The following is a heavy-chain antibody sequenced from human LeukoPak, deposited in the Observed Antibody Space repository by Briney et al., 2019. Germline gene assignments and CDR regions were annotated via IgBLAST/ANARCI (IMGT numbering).Heavy chain of an antibody. D-gene: IGHD3-3*01. V-gene: IGHV3-53*01. Sequence: GGSLRLSCAASGFTVSSNYMSWVRQAPGKGLEWVSVIYSGGSTYYADSVKGRFTISRDNSKNTLYLQMNSLRAEDTAVYYCARSILNWVTILDYWGQGTLVTVSS. CDR2: IYSGGST. CDR1: GFTVSSNY. CDR3: ARSILNWVTILDY. J-gene: IGHJ4*02.